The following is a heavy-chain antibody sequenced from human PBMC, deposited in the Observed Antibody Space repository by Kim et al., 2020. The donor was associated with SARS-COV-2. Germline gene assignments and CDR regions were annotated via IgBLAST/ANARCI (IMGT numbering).Heavy chain of an antibody. D-gene: IGHD5-12*01. CDR3: ARGVGLPGASDI. CDR2: INHSGST. CDR1: GGSFSGYY. V-gene: IGHV4-34*01. J-gene: IGHJ3*02. Sequence: SETLSLTCAVYGGSFSGYYWSWIRQPPGKGLEWIGEINHSGSTNYNPSLKSRVTISVDTSKNQFSLKVYSVTAADTAVYYCARGVGLPGASDIWGQGTMVTVSS.